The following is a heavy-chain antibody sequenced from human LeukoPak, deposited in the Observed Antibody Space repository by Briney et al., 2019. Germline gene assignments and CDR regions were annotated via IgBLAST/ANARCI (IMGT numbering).Heavy chain of an antibody. CDR3: ARDSGGAYYYDSSGYSPFDY. CDR2: IYYSGST. D-gene: IGHD3-22*01. CDR1: GGSISSYY. V-gene: IGHV4-59*01. Sequence: SETLSLTCTVSGGSISSYYWSWIQQPPGKGLEWIGYIYYSGSTNYNPSLKSRVTISVDTSKNQFSLKLSSVTAADTAVYYCARDSGGAYYYDSSGYSPFDYWGQGTLVTVSS. J-gene: IGHJ4*02.